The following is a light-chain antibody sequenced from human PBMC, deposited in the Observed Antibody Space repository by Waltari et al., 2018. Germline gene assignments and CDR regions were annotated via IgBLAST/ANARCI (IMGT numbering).Light chain of an antibody. Sequence: QSALTQPASVSGSPGPSITISCTGTSSDVGSYNYFPWYQQHPGKAPKLMIYEVSNRPSGLSNRFSGSKSGNTASLTISELQAEDEADYYCSSYAGNDLVIFGGGTKLTVL. CDR3: SSYAGNDLVI. CDR2: EVS. V-gene: IGLV2-14*01. CDR1: SSDVGSYNY. J-gene: IGLJ2*01.